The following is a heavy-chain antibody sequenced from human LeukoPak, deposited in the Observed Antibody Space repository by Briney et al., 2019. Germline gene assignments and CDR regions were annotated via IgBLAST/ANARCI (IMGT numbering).Heavy chain of an antibody. V-gene: IGHV3-23*01. J-gene: IGHJ4*02. CDR1: GFTFSNHA. CDR2: ITGGGSGI. D-gene: IGHD3-9*01. Sequence: GASLRLSCAASGFTFSNHAMSWVRQAPGKGLEWVSAITGGGSGIYYADSMKSRFTISRDNSKNTLYLQINSLRAEDTAVYYCAKWGDYDVLTGYYVSDYWGQGTLVTVSS. CDR3: AKWGDYDVLTGYYVSDY.